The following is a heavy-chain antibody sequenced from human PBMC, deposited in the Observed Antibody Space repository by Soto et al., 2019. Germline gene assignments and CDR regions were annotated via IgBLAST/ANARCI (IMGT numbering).Heavy chain of an antibody. J-gene: IGHJ5*02. CDR3: ARDAGFSSGWNYNWFDP. Sequence: GASVKVSCKASGGTFSSYAISWVRQAPGQGLEWMGGIIPIFGTANYAQEFQGRVTITADESTSTAYMELSSLRSEDTAVYYCARDAGFSSGWNYNWFDPWGQGTLVTVSS. CDR2: IIPIFGTA. V-gene: IGHV1-69*13. CDR1: GGTFSSYA. D-gene: IGHD6-19*01.